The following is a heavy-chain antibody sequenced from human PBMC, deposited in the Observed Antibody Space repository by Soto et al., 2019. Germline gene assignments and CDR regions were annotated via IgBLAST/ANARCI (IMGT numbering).Heavy chain of an antibody. CDR1: GGSVSSGSYF. V-gene: IGHV4-61*01. Sequence: SETLSLTCTVSGGSVSSGSYFWSWIRQPPGKGLEWIAYIYYSGSTKYNPSLRSRVTISRDTSKNQFSLKLTSVTAADTAVDYCARSGGGSGWLGGQGTLVTVSS. J-gene: IGHJ4*02. CDR2: IYYSGST. D-gene: IGHD6-19*01. CDR3: ARSGGGSGWL.